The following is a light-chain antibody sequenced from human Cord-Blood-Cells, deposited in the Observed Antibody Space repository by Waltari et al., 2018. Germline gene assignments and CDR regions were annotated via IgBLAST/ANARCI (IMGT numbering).Light chain of an antibody. CDR3: CSYAGSWV. CDR2: EGS. Sequence: QSVLTQPPSVSGAPGQRVTISCTGTSSDVGSYNLVSWYQQHPGKAPKLMIYEGSKRPSGVSNRFSGSKSGNTASLTISGRQAEDEADYYCCSYAGSWVFGGGTKLTVL. CDR1: SSDVGSYNL. J-gene: IGLJ3*02. V-gene: IGLV2-23*01.